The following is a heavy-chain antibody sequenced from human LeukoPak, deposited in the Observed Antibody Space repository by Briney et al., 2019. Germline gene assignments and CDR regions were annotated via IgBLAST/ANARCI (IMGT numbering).Heavy chain of an antibody. D-gene: IGHD4-23*01. V-gene: IGHV4-39*02. CDR1: GYSISSSSYY. Sequence: PSETLSLTCAVSGYSISSSSYYWGWLRQPPGKGLEWIGSIYYSGSTYYNPSLKSRVTISVDTSKNQFSLKLSSVTAADTAVYYCAREHKGIYGGNPLFFDYWGQGTLVTVSS. J-gene: IGHJ4*02. CDR3: AREHKGIYGGNPLFFDY. CDR2: IYYSGST.